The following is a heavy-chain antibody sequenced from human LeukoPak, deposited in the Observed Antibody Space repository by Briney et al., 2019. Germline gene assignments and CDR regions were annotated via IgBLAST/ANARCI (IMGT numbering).Heavy chain of an antibody. CDR1: GFTFSSYA. D-gene: IGHD3-16*01. V-gene: IGHV3-30*04. Sequence: PGGSLRLSCAASGFTFSSYAMHWVRQAPGKGLEWVAVISYDGSNKYYADSVKGRFTISRDNSKNTLYLQMNSLRAEDTAVYYCARDSGGYYYYMDVWGKGTTVTVSS. CDR2: ISYDGSNK. J-gene: IGHJ6*03. CDR3: ARDSGGYYYYMDV.